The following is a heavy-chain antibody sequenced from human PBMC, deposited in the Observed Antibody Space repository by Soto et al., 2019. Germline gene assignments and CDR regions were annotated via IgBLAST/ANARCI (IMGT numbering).Heavy chain of an antibody. V-gene: IGHV1-69*06. J-gene: IGHJ4*02. D-gene: IGHD3-22*01. CDR3: ARSHYDSSGYYYVVPFDY. CDR2: TIPIFGTA. Sequence: QVQLVQSGAEVKKPGSSVKVSCKASGGTFSSYAISWVRQALGQGLEWMGGTIPIFGTANSAQKFQGRVTITADKSTSTAYMELSSLRSEDTAVYYCARSHYDSSGYYYVVPFDYWGQGTLVTVSS. CDR1: GGTFSSYA.